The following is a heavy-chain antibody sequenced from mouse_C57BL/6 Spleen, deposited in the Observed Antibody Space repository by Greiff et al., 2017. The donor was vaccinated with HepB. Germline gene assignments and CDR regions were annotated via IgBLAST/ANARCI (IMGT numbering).Heavy chain of an antibody. J-gene: IGHJ4*01. CDR3: VRHHDFYAMDY. V-gene: IGHV10-1*01. Sequence: EVKLMESGGGLVQPKGSLKLSCAASGFSFNTYAMNWVRQAPGKGFEWVARIRSKSNNYATYYADSVKERFTISRDDSESMLYLQMNNLKTEDTAMYYCVRHHDFYAMDYWGQGTSVTVSS. CDR2: IRSKSNNYAT. CDR1: GFSFNTYA.